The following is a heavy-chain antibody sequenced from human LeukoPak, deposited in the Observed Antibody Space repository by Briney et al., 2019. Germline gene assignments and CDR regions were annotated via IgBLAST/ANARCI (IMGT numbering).Heavy chain of an antibody. CDR2: ISSSSSYI. Sequence: GGSLRLSCAASGFTFSSYSMNWVRQAPGKGLEWVSSISSSSSYIYYADSVKGRFTISRDNAKNSLYLQMNSLRAEDTAVYYCARDIRATGTSFDYWGQGTLVTVSS. D-gene: IGHD1-1*01. V-gene: IGHV3-21*01. J-gene: IGHJ4*02. CDR1: GFTFSSYS. CDR3: ARDIRATGTSFDY.